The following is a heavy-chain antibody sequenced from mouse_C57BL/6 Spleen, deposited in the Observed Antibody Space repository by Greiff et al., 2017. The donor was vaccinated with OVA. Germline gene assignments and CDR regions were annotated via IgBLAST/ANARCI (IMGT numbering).Heavy chain of an antibody. D-gene: IGHD1-1*01. V-gene: IGHV1-69*01. J-gene: IGHJ4*01. CDR1: GYTFTSYW. CDR3: ARSREYYYGSSYAKDY. Sequence: VQLQQPGAELVMPGASVKLSCKASGYTFTSYWMHWVKQRPGQGLEWIGEIDPSDSYTNYNQKFKGKSTLTVDKSSSTAYMQLSSLTSEDSAVYYCARSREYYYGSSYAKDYWGQGTSVTVSS. CDR2: IDPSDSYT.